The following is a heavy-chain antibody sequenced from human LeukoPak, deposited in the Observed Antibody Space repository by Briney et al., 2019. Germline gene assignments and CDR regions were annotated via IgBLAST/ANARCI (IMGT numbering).Heavy chain of an antibody. D-gene: IGHD3-10*01. CDR2: IYSSGST. Sequence: SETLSLTCTVSGGSISTYYWTWIRQPAGNGLEWIGRIYSSGSTNYNPSLKSRVTMSVDTSKSQFSLKLNSVTAADTAVYYCARDRGYGSGSQWWGFDPWGQGTLVTVSS. V-gene: IGHV4-4*07. CDR1: GGSISTYY. J-gene: IGHJ5*02. CDR3: ARDRGYGSGSQWWGFDP.